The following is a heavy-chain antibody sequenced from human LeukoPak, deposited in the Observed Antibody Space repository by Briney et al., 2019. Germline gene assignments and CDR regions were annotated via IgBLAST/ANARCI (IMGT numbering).Heavy chain of an antibody. CDR2: INAGNGNT. J-gene: IGHJ4*02. Sequence: SSLKVSCNTSGYTFTSYAMHLIHQYPGQSLLWMGWINAGNGNTKYSQKFQGRVTITRDTSASTAYMELSSLRSEDTAVYYCARETPAYGSGSHGDWGQGTLVTVSS. V-gene: IGHV1-3*01. CDR3: ARETPAYGSGSHGD. D-gene: IGHD3-10*01. CDR1: GYTFTSYA.